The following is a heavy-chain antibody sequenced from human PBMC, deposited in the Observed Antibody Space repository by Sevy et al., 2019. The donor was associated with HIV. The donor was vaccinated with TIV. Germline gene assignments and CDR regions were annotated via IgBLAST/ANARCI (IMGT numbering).Heavy chain of an antibody. CDR2: IVPKFGTA. Sequence: ASVKVSCKASGDTFNTYAIVWVREAPGQGLEWMGGIVPKFGTANYAQKFQDKVTMTADESTSTAYMELSSLRSEDTAVYYCARRGITIFGVLTFDIWGQGTTVTVSS. CDR3: ARRGITIFGVLTFDI. D-gene: IGHD3-3*01. V-gene: IGHV1-69*13. J-gene: IGHJ3*02. CDR1: GDTFNTYA.